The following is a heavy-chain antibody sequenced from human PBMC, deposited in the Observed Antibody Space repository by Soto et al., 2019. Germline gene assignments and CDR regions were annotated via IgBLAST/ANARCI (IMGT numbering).Heavy chain of an antibody. Sequence: LTCTVSGGSISSGDYYWSWIRQPPGKGLEWIGYIYYSGSTYYNPSLKSRVTISVDTSKNQFSLKLSSVTAADTAVYYCAREGYYYYGMDVWGQGTTVTVSS. V-gene: IGHV4-30-4*01. CDR1: GGSISSGDYY. J-gene: IGHJ6*02. CDR2: IYYSGST. CDR3: AREGYYYYGMDV.